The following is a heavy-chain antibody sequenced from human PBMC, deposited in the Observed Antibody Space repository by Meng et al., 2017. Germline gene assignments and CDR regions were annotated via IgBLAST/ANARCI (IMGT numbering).Heavy chain of an antibody. J-gene: IGHJ3*02. Sequence: GGSLRLSCAASGFTFSNAWMSWVRQAPGKGLEWVSSISSSSSYIYYADSVKGRFTISRDNAKNSLYLQMNSLRAEDTAVYYCVLVGATYAFDIWGQGTMVTVSS. V-gene: IGHV3-21*01. CDR1: GFTFSNAW. CDR2: ISSSSSYI. CDR3: VLVGATYAFDI. D-gene: IGHD1-26*01.